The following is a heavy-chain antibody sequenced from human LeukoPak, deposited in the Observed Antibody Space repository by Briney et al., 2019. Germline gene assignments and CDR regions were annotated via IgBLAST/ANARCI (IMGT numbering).Heavy chain of an antibody. J-gene: IGHJ4*02. CDR3: ARDGSGDQVDY. CDR2: ISIGSSYI. V-gene: IGHV3-21*01. Sequence: GGSLRLSCAASGFTFSSYSMNWVRQAPGKGLEWVSYISIGSSYIYYADSVKGRFTISRDNAKNSVYLQMNSLRAEDTAVYYSARDGSGDQVDYWGQGTLVTVSS. D-gene: IGHD3-10*01. CDR1: GFTFSSYS.